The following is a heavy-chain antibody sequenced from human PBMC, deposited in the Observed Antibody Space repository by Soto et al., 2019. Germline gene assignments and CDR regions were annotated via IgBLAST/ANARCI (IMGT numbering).Heavy chain of an antibody. D-gene: IGHD1-1*01. J-gene: IGHJ2*01. V-gene: IGHV4-34*01. Sequence: SETLSLTCAVYGGSFSGYYWSWVRQPPGKGLEWIGEITHSGGINYNPSLKSRVIMSLDTSKNQYSLRLNSVSDADTAVYYCARLFAGATGNWYFDLWGRGTLVTVSS. CDR2: ITHSGGI. CDR1: GGSFSGYY. CDR3: ARLFAGATGNWYFDL.